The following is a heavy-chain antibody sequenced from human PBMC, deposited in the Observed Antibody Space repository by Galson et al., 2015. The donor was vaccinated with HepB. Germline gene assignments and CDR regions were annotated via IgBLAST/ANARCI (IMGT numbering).Heavy chain of an antibody. CDR3: ARDFVQSDIVVVPAALGDY. V-gene: IGHV1-69*13. CDR2: IIPIFGTA. CDR1: GGTFSSYA. J-gene: IGHJ4*02. Sequence: SVKVSCKASGGTFSSYAISWVRQAPGQGLEWMGGIIPIFGTANYAQKFQGRVTITADESTSTAYMELSSLRSEDTAVYYCARDFVQSDIVVVPAALGDYWGQGTLVTVSS. D-gene: IGHD2-2*01.